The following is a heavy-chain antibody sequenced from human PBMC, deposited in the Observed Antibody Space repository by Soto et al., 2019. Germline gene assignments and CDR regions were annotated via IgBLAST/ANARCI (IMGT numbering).Heavy chain of an antibody. Sequence: ASVKVSCKASGYTFTSYYMHWVRQAPGQGLEWMGIINPSGGSTSYAQKFQSRVTMTRDTSTSTVYMELSSLRSEDTAVYYCARDLRLITFGGVIAYFDYWGQGTLVTVSS. J-gene: IGHJ4*02. D-gene: IGHD3-16*02. CDR3: ARDLRLITFGGVIAYFDY. CDR1: GYTFTSYY. V-gene: IGHV1-46*03. CDR2: INPSGGST.